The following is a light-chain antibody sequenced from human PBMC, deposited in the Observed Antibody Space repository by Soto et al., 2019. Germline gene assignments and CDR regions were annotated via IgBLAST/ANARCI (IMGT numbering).Light chain of an antibody. J-gene: IGKJ5*01. CDR1: QFTNGKY. CDR3: QHFGSSPPVT. V-gene: IGKV3-20*01. Sequence: DIVLTQAPDNLSLSPGESATLSCRVSQFTNGKYVAWYQQRHGLPPRLLVYGASKRAPGIADRFRGSGSGSEFTLTISAVEPEDFAVYFCQHFGSSPPVTFGQGTRLDIK. CDR2: GAS.